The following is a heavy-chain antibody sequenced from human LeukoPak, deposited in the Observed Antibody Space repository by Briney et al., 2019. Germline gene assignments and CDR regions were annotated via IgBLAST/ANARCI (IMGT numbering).Heavy chain of an antibody. D-gene: IGHD4-23*01. CDR1: GFTFSSYS. CDR2: ISSSSSYK. V-gene: IGHV3-21*01. CDR3: ARGATVVTAPFDY. Sequence: GGSLRLSCAASGFTFSSYSMNWVRQAPGKGLEWVSSISSSSSYKYYADSVKGRFTISRDNAKNSLYLQMNSLRAEDTAVYYCARGATVVTAPFDYWGQGTLVTVSS. J-gene: IGHJ4*02.